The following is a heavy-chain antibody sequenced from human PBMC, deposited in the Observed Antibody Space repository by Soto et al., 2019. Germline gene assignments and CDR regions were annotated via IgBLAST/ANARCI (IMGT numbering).Heavy chain of an antibody. D-gene: IGHD3-16*01. CDR3: AKDVSWGQSDY. J-gene: IGHJ4*02. Sequence: EVQLVQSGGGLVQPGGSLRLPCAASGFSFSSYWMHWFRQAPGKGPVWVSQINLDGTTTNYADSVKGRFTISRDNAENTLYLHMNSLRAEDTAVYYCAKDVSWGQSDYWGQGTLVTVSS. CDR2: INLDGTTT. CDR1: GFSFSSYW. V-gene: IGHV3-74*01.